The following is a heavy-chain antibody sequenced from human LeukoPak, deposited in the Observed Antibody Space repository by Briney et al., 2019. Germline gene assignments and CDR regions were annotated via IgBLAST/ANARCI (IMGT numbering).Heavy chain of an antibody. J-gene: IGHJ4*02. CDR2: ISSSSSTI. D-gene: IGHD3-10*01. CDR1: GFAFNTYS. V-gene: IGHV3-48*01. CDR3: ARDRGYYFDY. Sequence: GGSLRLSCAASGFAFNTYSMNWVRQAPGKGLEWLSFISSSSSTIHYADSVKGRFTISRDNAKNSLYLQMNSLRAEDTALYYCARDRGYYFDYWGQGTLVTVSS.